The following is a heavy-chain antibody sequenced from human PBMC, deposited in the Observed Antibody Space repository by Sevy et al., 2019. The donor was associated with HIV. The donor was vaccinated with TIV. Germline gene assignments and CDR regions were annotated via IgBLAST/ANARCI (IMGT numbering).Heavy chain of an antibody. V-gene: IGHV3-21*01. CDR3: ARSSTVLGYFDL. CDR2: ISSSNTYI. Sequence: GGSLRLSCAASGFTFSSYNMNWVRQAPGKGLQWVSSISSSNTYIYYVDSVKGRFTISRDNAKNSVYLQMNSLRAEDTAVYYCARSSTVLGYFDLWGRGTLVTVSS. CDR1: GFTFSSYN. J-gene: IGHJ2*01. D-gene: IGHD4-17*01.